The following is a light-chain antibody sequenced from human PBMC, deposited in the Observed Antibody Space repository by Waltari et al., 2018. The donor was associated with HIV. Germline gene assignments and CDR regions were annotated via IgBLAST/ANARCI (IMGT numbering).Light chain of an antibody. CDR1: SSNIGRNT. Sequence: QSVLTQPLSASGTPGPRVTISCSGSSSNIGRNTVNWYQQPPGTAPKLLIYSNNQRPSGVPDRFSGSKSGTSASLAISGLQSEDEADYYCAAWDDSLNGAVFGGGTQLTVL. J-gene: IGLJ7*01. CDR3: AAWDDSLNGAV. V-gene: IGLV1-44*01. CDR2: SNN.